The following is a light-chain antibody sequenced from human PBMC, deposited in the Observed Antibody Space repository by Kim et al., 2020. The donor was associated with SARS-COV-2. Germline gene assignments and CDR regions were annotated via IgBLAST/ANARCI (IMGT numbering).Light chain of an antibody. V-gene: IGKV3-11*01. CDR1: QSVSSY. J-gene: IGKJ4*01. CDR3: QQRSNWPPSLT. Sequence: EIVLTQSPATLSLSPGERATLSCRASQSVSSYLAWYQQKPGQAPRLLIYDASNRATGIPARFSGSGSGTDFTLTISSLEPEEFAVYYCQQRSNWPPSLTFGGGTKVDIK. CDR2: DAS.